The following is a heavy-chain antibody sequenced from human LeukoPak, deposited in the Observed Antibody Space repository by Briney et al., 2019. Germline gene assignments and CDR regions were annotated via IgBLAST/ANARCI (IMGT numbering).Heavy chain of an antibody. J-gene: IGHJ4*02. CDR1: GFTFSSYG. D-gene: IGHD2-2*01. Sequence: GGSLRLSCAASGFTFSSYGMHWVRQAPGQGLEWVPVIWNDGSNKYYVDSVKGRFTISRDNSKNTLYLQMNSLRTEDTAVYYCARDYCSSTSCLFDYWGQGTLVTVSS. V-gene: IGHV3-33*01. CDR3: ARDYCSSTSCLFDY. CDR2: IWNDGSNK.